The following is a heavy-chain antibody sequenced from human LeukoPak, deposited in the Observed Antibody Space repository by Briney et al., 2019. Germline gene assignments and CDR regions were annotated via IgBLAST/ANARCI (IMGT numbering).Heavy chain of an antibody. Sequence: ASVKVSCKASGYTFATYYMHWVRQAPGQGLEWMGLISPSGGSTNYAQKFQGRLTMTRDTSTSTVYMELSSLRSEDTAVYSCAREPYLQYYGMDVWGQGTTVTVSS. CDR2: ISPSGGST. CDR1: GYTFATYY. D-gene: IGHD1-26*01. CDR3: AREPYLQYYGMDV. J-gene: IGHJ6*02. V-gene: IGHV1-46*01.